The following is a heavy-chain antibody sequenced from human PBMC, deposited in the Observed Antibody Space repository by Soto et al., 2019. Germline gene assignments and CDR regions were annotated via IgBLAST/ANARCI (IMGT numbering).Heavy chain of an antibody. D-gene: IGHD3-10*01. CDR3: ATRFGSGSRAFDY. CDR2: FNPILSFS. J-gene: IGHJ4*02. Sequence: QVQLVQSGAEVKKPGSSVKVSCKASGDTFNFYTINWVRQAPGLGLEWMGRFNPILSFSNSALKFQGRATLTADKSPGTAYLVLSTLRSENTAIYSCATRFGSGSRAFDYWGQGALVTVSS. CDR1: GDTFNFYT. V-gene: IGHV1-69*02.